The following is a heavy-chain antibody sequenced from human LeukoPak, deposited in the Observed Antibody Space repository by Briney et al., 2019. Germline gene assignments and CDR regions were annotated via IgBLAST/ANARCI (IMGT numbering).Heavy chain of an antibody. J-gene: IGHJ6*02. V-gene: IGHV3-30*03. Sequence: PGRSLRLSCAASGFTFSSYGMHWVRQAPGKGLEWVAVISYDGSNKYYADSVKGRFTISRDNSKNTLYLQMNSLRAEDTAVYYCARVQVIAAAGTFYYYGMDVWGQGTTVTVSS. CDR1: GFTFSSYG. CDR2: ISYDGSNK. CDR3: ARVQVIAAAGTFYYYGMDV. D-gene: IGHD6-13*01.